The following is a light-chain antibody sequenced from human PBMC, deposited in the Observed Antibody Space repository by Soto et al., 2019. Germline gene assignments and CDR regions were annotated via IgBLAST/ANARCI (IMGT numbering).Light chain of an antibody. CDR1: SSDLGGYNY. Sequence: QSVLTQPASVSGSPGQSITISCTGTSSDLGGYNYVSWYQQHPGEGPKLMIFEVNNRPLGVSDRFSGSKSGNTASLTISGLQADDEADYYCSSYTSTSALVIFGGGTQLTVL. CDR2: EVN. J-gene: IGLJ2*01. V-gene: IGLV2-14*01. CDR3: SSYTSTSALVI.